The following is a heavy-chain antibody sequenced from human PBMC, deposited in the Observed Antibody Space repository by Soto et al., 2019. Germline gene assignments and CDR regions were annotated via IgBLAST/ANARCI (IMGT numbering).Heavy chain of an antibody. CDR1: GFTFSSYS. V-gene: IGHV3-21*01. CDR2: ISSSSSYI. CDR3: ARGFIRFLEWSYGMDV. Sequence: PGGSLRLSCAASGFTFSSYSMNWVRQAPGKGLEWVSSISSSSSYIYYADSVKGRFTISRDNAKNSLYLQMNSLGAEDTAVYYCARGFIRFLEWSYGMDVWGQGTTVTVSS. D-gene: IGHD3-3*01. J-gene: IGHJ6*02.